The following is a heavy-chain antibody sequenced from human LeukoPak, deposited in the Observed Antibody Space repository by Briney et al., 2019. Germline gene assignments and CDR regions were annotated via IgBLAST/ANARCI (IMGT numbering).Heavy chain of an antibody. CDR2: ISAYNGNT. Sequence: GASAKVSCKVSGYTLTELSMHWVRQAPGQGLEWMGWISAYNGNTNYAQKLQGRVTMTTDTSTSTAYMELRSLRSDDTAVYYCAREGHDYGDYGGFDYWGQGTLVTVSS. V-gene: IGHV1-18*01. D-gene: IGHD4-17*01. CDR1: GYTLTELS. J-gene: IGHJ4*02. CDR3: AREGHDYGDYGGFDY.